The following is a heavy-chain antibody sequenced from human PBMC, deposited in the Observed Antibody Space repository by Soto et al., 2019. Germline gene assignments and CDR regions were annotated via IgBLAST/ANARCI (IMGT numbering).Heavy chain of an antibody. J-gene: IGHJ5*02. Sequence: SETLSLTCTVSGDSVSKYYWYWIRQPAGKGLEWIGRIHSTRSPNHNPSLKSRVTMSVDTSKNQFSLKQNLTSVTAADTAVYYCARSPAYGDYANLDTWGQGTLVTVSS. CDR2: IHSTRSP. CDR1: GDSVSKYY. V-gene: IGHV4-4*07. D-gene: IGHD4-17*01. CDR3: ARSPAYGDYANLDT.